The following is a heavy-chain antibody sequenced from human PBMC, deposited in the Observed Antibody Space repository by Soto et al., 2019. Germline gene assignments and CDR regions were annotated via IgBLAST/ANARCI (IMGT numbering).Heavy chain of an antibody. V-gene: IGHV3-23*01. CDR1: GFTFSNSV. Sequence: EVQLLESVGGFIQPGGSLGLSCAASGFTFSNSVMAWVRQAPGKGLEWVSAISATGTISFYGDSVKGRFTVSRDNSKDTLYLHMGSLRADDTALYYCAKMAWLGDPPGGDFWGQGTLVTVSS. CDR3: AKMAWLGDPPGGDF. J-gene: IGHJ4*02. CDR2: ISATGTIS. D-gene: IGHD3-10*01.